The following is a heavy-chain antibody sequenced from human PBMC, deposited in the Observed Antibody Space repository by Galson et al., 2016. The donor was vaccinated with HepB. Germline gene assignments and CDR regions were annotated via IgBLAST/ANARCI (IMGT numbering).Heavy chain of an antibody. Sequence: SETLSLTCSVSGASIRSYYWSWLRQPPGKGLEWICYMLYSGSSKYNPSLNSRVTISVDTSKNQFSLKLSSVTAADTAVYYCARVPDYAHWSAFDIWGQGTMVTVSS. CDR2: MLYSGSS. J-gene: IGHJ3*02. V-gene: IGHV4-59*01. CDR1: GASIRSYY. D-gene: IGHD4-17*01. CDR3: ARVPDYAHWSAFDI.